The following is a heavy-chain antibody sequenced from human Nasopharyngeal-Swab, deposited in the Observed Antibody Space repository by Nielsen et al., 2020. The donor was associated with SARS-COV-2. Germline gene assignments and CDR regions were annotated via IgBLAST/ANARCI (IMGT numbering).Heavy chain of an antibody. CDR3: ARASGSYPQGY. J-gene: IGHJ4*02. D-gene: IGHD1-26*01. Sequence: GGSLRLSCAASGFTFSSYAMSWVRQAPGKGLEWVAVISYDGSNKYYADSVKGRFTISRDNSKNTLYLQMNSLRAEDTAVYYCARASGSYPQGYWGQGTLVTVSS. CDR2: ISYDGSNK. CDR1: GFTFSSYA. V-gene: IGHV3-30-3*01.